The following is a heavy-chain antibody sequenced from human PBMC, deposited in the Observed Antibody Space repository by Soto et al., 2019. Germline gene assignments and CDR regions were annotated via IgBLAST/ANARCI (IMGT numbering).Heavy chain of an antibody. CDR1: GFTFSSYG. V-gene: IGHV3-33*01. CDR2: IWYDGSNK. CDR3: ARDEVENYDILTGYYAYYYGMDL. J-gene: IGHJ6*02. Sequence: GGSLRLSCAASGFTFSSYGMHWVRQAPGKGLEWVAVIWYDGSNKYYADSVKGRFTISRDNPKNTLYLQMNSLRAEDTAVYYCARDEVENYDILTGYYAYYYGMDLWGQGTTVTVSS. D-gene: IGHD3-9*01.